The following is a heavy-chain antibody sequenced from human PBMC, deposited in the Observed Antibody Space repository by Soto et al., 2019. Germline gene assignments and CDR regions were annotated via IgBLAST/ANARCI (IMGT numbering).Heavy chain of an antibody. CDR1: GYTFSNYD. CDR3: AKVSRKGSAIDFDY. J-gene: IGHJ4*02. Sequence: QVQLVQSGAELKKPGASVKVSCKASGYTFSNYDMNWVRQATGQEPEWIGWVNPNNGDTGYAQKFQGRVTLTTDISTTTAYRELTSLRSEDTAIYYCAKVSRKGSAIDFDYGGQGTLITVSS. CDR2: VNPNNGDT. V-gene: IGHV1-8*01. D-gene: IGHD3-10*01.